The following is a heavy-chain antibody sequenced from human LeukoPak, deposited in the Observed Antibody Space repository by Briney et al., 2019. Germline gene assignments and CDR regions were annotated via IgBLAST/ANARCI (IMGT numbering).Heavy chain of an antibody. CDR3: AGVVVPAAMSPGGYGMDV. V-gene: IGHV3-9*01. J-gene: IGHJ6*02. CDR2: ISWNSGSI. D-gene: IGHD2-2*01. CDR1: GFTFDDYA. Sequence: GRSLRLPCAASGFTFDDYAMHWVRQAPGKGLEWVSGISWNSGSIGYADSVKGRFTISRDNAKNSLYLQMNSLRAEDTALYYCAGVVVPAAMSPGGYGMDVWGQGTTVTVSS.